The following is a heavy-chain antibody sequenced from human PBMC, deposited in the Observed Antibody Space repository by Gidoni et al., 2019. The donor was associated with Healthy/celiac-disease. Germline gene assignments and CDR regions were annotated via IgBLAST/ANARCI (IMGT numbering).Heavy chain of an antibody. CDR1: GFTFSSYA. D-gene: IGHD4-17*01. J-gene: IGHJ4*02. CDR2: ISYDGSNK. V-gene: IGHV3-30-3*01. CDR3: ARASTVVTPGGDY. Sequence: QVQLVESGGGVVQPGRSLRLSCAASGFTFSSYAMHWVRQAPGKGLEWVAVISYDGSNKYYADSVKGRFTISRDNSKNTLYLQMNSLRAEDTAVYYCARASTVVTPGGDYWGQGTLVTVSS.